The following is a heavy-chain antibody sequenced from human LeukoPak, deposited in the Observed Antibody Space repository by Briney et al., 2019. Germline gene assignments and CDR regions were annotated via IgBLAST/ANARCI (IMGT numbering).Heavy chain of an antibody. CDR1: GFTFSSYA. CDR2: ISYDGSNK. D-gene: IGHD1-7*01. Sequence: GGSLRLSCAASGFTFSSYAMHWVRQAPGKGLEWVAVISYDGSNKYYADSVKGRFTISRDNSKNTLYLQMNSLRAEDTAVYYCASGNYFYWGQGALVTVSS. V-gene: IGHV3-30-3*01. J-gene: IGHJ4*02. CDR3: ASGNYFY.